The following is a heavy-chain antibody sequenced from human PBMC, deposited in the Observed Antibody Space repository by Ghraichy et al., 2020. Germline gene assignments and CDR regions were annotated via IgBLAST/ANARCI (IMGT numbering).Heavy chain of an antibody. CDR2: IYHTGST. CDR1: GDSISTYY. D-gene: IGHD6-19*01. Sequence: GSLRLSCNVSGDSISTYYWTWIRQPPGKELEWIGSIYHTGSTNYNPSLKSRVAISVDTSKNQFSLNLYSVTAADTAVYYCALGGAVAGPYIHYWGQGTLFSVSS. V-gene: IGHV4-59*01. CDR3: ALGGAVAGPYIHY. J-gene: IGHJ4*02.